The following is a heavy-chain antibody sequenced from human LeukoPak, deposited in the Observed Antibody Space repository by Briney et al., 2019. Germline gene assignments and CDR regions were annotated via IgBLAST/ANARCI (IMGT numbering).Heavy chain of an antibody. J-gene: IGHJ4*02. CDR1: GFTFSKYW. CDR2: INTDGTVT. CDR3: ATKQWLAPPPDS. D-gene: IGHD6-19*01. Sequence: GGSLRLSCAASGFTFSKYWMLWVRQAPGKGLESVSRINTDGTVTTYADSVKGRFAVSRDNADNTMYLQMNSVRDEDTAVYYCATKQWLAPPPDSWGQGTPVTVSS. V-gene: IGHV3-74*01.